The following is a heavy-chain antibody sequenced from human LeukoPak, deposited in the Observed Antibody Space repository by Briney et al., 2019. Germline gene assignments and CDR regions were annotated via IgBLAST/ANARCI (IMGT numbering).Heavy chain of an antibody. CDR3: ARLPAITTYYYYYMDV. J-gene: IGHJ6*03. CDR1: GGSISSSTHY. CDR2: IYYSGSS. Sequence: SETLSLTCTVSGGSISSSTHYWGWIRQAPGKRLECIGTIYYSGSSYYNPSLKSRVTMSMDTSKNQFSLRLSSVTAADTAVYYCARLPAITTYYYYYMDVWGKGTMVTVSS. V-gene: IGHV4-39*01. D-gene: IGHD3-16*01.